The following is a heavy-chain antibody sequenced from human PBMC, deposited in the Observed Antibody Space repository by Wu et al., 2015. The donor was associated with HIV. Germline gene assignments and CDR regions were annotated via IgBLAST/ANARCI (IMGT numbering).Heavy chain of an antibody. CDR2: INPKSGGT. Sequence: QVQLQQSGAEVKKPGASVKVSCKASGYTFTGYYIHWVRQAPGQGLECMGWINPKSGGTNYAQQFQGRVTMTRDTSISTAYMELTSLRSDDTAVYFCARDGDIGDYVQFDHWGQGTLVTVSS. CDR3: ARDGDIGDYVQFDH. V-gene: IGHV1-2*02. CDR1: GYTFTGYY. J-gene: IGHJ4*02. D-gene: IGHD4-17*01.